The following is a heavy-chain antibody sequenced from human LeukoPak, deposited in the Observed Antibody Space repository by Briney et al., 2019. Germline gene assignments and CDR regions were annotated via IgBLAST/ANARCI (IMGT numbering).Heavy chain of an antibody. CDR2: ISGSGGST. CDR3: ARSVHNYFDY. CDR1: EFTFSSYG. D-gene: IGHD2-21*01. V-gene: IGHV3-23*01. J-gene: IGHJ4*02. Sequence: GGSLRLSCAASEFTFSSYGMSWVRQAPGKGLEWVSVISGSGGSTYNADSVKGRFTISRDNAKNTLYLQMNSLRAEDTAVYYCARSVHNYFDYWGQGTLVTVSS.